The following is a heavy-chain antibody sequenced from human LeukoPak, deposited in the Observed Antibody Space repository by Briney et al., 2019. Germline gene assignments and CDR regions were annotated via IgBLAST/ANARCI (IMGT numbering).Heavy chain of an antibody. Sequence: SETLSLTCAVYGGSFSGYYWSWIRQPPGKGLEWIGEINRSGSTNYNPSLKSRVTISVDTSKNQFSLKLSSVTAADTAVYYCARIRITIFGVVIIADWFDPWGQGTLVTVSS. V-gene: IGHV4-34*01. CDR2: INRSGST. CDR1: GGSFSGYY. CDR3: ARIRITIFGVVIIADWFDP. J-gene: IGHJ5*02. D-gene: IGHD3-3*01.